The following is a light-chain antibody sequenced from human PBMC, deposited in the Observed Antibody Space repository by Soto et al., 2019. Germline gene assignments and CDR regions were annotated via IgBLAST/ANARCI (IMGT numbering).Light chain of an antibody. V-gene: IGKV3-11*01. CDR3: QQRSSWPFT. CDR2: GAS. Sequence: EIVMTQSPDTLSVSPGERATLSCRASQSVSIDLAWYQQKPGQAPRLLIYGASNRATGIPGRFSGRGSGTDFTLTISSLEPEDFAVYYCQQRSSWPFTFGQGTRLEIK. J-gene: IGKJ5*01. CDR1: QSVSID.